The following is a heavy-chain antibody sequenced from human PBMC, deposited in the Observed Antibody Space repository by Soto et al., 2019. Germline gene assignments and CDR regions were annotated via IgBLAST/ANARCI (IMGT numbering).Heavy chain of an antibody. V-gene: IGHV3-7*01. D-gene: IGHD6-19*01. CDR2: IKQDGSQE. CDR1: GFSLSDYW. J-gene: IGHJ6*01. CDR3: AREVWPSGWRPYSYYGMEV. Sequence: EVKLVESGGGLVQPGGSLRLSCAASGFSLSDYWMTWVRQAPGKGLEWVANIKQDGSQEYSVDSVKGRFTISRDNAENSLDPQMSSLRVEDRAVYYRAREVWPSGWRPYSYYGMEVWGQGTTVTVSS.